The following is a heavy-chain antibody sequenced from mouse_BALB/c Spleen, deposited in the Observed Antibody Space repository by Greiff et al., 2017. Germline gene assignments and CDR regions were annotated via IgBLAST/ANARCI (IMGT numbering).Heavy chain of an antibody. CDR1: GFAFSSYD. CDR3: ARRITTVGEYYFDY. CDR2: ISSGGGST. Sequence: EVKLQESGGGLVKPGGSLKLSCAASGFAFSSYDMSWVRQTPEKRLEWVAYISSGGGSTYYPDTVKGRFTISRDNAKNTLYLQMSSLKSEDTAMYYCARRITTVGEYYFDYWGQGTTLTVSS. V-gene: IGHV5-12-1*01. D-gene: IGHD1-1*01. J-gene: IGHJ2*01.